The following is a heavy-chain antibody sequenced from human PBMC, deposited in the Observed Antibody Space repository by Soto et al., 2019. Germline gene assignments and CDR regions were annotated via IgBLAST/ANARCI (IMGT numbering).Heavy chain of an antibody. CDR2: IIPILGIA. Sequence: ASVKLSCTASGGTFSSYTISWVRQAPGQGLEWMGRIIPILGIANYAQKFQGRVTITRDTSASTAYMELSSLRSEDTAVYYCARDAPQYSSSWYSYYYMDVWGKGTTVTVSS. D-gene: IGHD6-13*01. J-gene: IGHJ6*03. CDR3: ARDAPQYSSSWYSYYYMDV. V-gene: IGHV1-69*04. CDR1: GGTFSSYT.